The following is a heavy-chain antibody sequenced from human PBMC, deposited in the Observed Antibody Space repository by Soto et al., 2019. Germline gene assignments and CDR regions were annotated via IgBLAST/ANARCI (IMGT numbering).Heavy chain of an antibody. Sequence: QITLKESGPTLVNPTQTLTLTCTLSGFSHSTSGVAVGWIRQPPGQALEWLGHIYWNDDKYYSTSLKSRLMFSKDTSKNQVVLTMTNVDPLDTGTYYCARLLSAALFSYDLWGQGTLVTVSS. CDR2: IYWNDDK. V-gene: IGHV2-5*01. CDR3: ARLLSAALFSYDL. D-gene: IGHD1-26*01. J-gene: IGHJ5*02. CDR1: GFSHSTSGVA.